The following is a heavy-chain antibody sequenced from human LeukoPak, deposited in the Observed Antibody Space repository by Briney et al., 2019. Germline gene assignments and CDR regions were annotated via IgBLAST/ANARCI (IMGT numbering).Heavy chain of an antibody. CDR1: GLTFSDHY. J-gene: IGHJ4*02. D-gene: IGHD3-10*01. V-gene: IGHV3-72*01. Sequence: GGSLRLSCAASGLTFSDHYMDGVRQAPGRGLEWVGRTRNKASRYTTDSAASVKGRFTISRDKSKNSLYLQMDSLTAEDTAVYYCARDGYYGSGSYFFDYWGQGTLVTVSS. CDR3: ARDGYYGSGSYFFDY. CDR2: TRNKASRYTT.